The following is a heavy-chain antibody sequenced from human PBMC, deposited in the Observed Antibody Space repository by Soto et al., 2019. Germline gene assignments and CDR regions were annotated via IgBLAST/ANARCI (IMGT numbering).Heavy chain of an antibody. J-gene: IGHJ6*03. CDR2: ISESGGNT. D-gene: IGHD3-16*01. Sequence: EVQLLESGGGLVQPGGSLRLSCAASGFAFSSSTMSWVRQAPGTGLEWGSAISESGGNTYYADSVKGRFTISRDNSKNTLVLQLKGLRAEDTAVYYCAKGLGGNYSMDVWGKGTTVTVSS. V-gene: IGHV3-23*01. CDR3: AKGLGGNYSMDV. CDR1: GFAFSSST.